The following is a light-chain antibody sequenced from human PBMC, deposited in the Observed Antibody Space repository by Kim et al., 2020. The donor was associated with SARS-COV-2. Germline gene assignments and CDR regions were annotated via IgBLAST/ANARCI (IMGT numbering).Light chain of an antibody. CDR2: GKN. V-gene: IGLV3-19*01. CDR3: NSRGSNDNVL. Sequence: SFGQTVRITCQGDSLRSYYATWYQQKPGQAPIVVIYGKNNRPSGIPDRFSGSSSGDTASLTITGTQAGDEADYYCNSRGSNDNVLFGGGTKLTVL. J-gene: IGLJ2*01. CDR1: SLRSYY.